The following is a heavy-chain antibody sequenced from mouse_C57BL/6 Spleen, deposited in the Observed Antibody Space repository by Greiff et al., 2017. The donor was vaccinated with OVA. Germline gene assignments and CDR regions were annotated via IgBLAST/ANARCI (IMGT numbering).Heavy chain of an antibody. J-gene: IGHJ4*01. Sequence: QVQLQQPGAELVKPGASVKLSCKASGYTFTSYWMNWVKQRPGQGLEWIGMIHPNSGSTNYNEKFKSKATLTVDKSSSTAYMQLSSLTSEDAAVYYCARNYYPLRGGAMDYWGQGTSVTVSS. CDR2: IHPNSGST. CDR3: ARNYYPLRGGAMDY. D-gene: IGHD2-1*01. CDR1: GYTFTSYW. V-gene: IGHV1-64*01.